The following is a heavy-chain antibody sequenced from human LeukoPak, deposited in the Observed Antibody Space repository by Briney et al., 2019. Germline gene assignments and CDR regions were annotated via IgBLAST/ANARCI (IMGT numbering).Heavy chain of an antibody. CDR1: GFTFSSYA. D-gene: IGHD3-22*01. V-gene: IGHV3-30*04. Sequence: PGGSLRLSCAASGFTFSSYAMHWVRQAPGKGLEWVAVISYDGSNKYYAYSVKGRFTISRDNSKNTLYLQMNSLRAEDTAVYYCAKDFYYYDSGGYYPHYYYYYMDVWGKGTTVTVSS. J-gene: IGHJ6*03. CDR3: AKDFYYYDSGGYYPHYYYYYMDV. CDR2: ISYDGSNK.